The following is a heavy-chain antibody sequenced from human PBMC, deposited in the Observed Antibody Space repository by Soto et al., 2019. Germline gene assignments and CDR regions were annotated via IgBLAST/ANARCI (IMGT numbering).Heavy chain of an antibody. CDR3: ARRARPDFSYMAV. CDR2: ISSNGVGT. V-gene: IGHV3-64*01. CDR1: GFTLSGYA. D-gene: IGHD6-6*01. Sequence: EVQLAESGGGLAQPGGSLRLSCAASGFTLSGYAMDWVRQAPGKGLEYVSGISSNGVGTYYANSVQGRFTISRDNSKNTVYFKMGSLSPKDRAGYYCARRARPDFSYMAVGGKGPTFTVPS. J-gene: IGHJ6*03.